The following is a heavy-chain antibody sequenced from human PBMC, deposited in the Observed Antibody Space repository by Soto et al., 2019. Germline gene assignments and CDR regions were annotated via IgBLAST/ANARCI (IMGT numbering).Heavy chain of an antibody. CDR1: GGSISSGGYY. V-gene: IGHV4-31*03. J-gene: IGHJ3*02. CDR2: IYYSGST. D-gene: IGHD4-17*01. CDR3: ARGSLTTVTIDAFDI. Sequence: QVQLQESGPGLVKPSQTLSLTCTVSGGSISSGGYYWSWIRQHPGKVLEWIGYIYYSGSTYYNPSLKSRVTIAVDTSKNQFSLKLSSVTAADTAVYYCARGSLTTVTIDAFDILGQGTMVTVSS.